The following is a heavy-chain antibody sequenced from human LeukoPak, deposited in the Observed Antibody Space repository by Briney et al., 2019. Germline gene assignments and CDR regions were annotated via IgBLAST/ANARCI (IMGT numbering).Heavy chain of an antibody. CDR2: IYYSGST. V-gene: IGHV4-39*01. J-gene: IGHJ6*03. D-gene: IGHD3-10*01. Sequence: SETLPLTCTVSAGSISSSSYYWGWIRQPPGKGLEWIGSIYYSGSTYYNPSLKSRVTISVDTSKNQFSLKLSSVTAADTAVYYCARLRGIARVAIRADYYYYMDVWGKGTTVTVSS. CDR3: ARLRGIARVAIRADYYYYMDV. CDR1: AGSISSSSYY.